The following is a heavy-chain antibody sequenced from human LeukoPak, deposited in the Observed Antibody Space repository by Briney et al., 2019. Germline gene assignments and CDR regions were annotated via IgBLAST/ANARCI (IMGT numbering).Heavy chain of an antibody. CDR3: ARDWIEGNLDAFDI. CDR2: IKQDGSEK. Sequence: PGGSLRLSCAASGFTFSSYWMSWVRQAPGKGLEWVANIKQDGSEKYYVDSVKGRFTISRDNAKNSLYLQMNSLRAEDTAVYYCARDWIEGNLDAFDIWGQGTMVTVSS. D-gene: IGHD2-2*03. CDR1: GFTFSSYW. V-gene: IGHV3-7*01. J-gene: IGHJ3*02.